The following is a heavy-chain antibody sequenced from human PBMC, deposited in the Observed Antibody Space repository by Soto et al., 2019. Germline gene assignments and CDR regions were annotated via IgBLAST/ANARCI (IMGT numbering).Heavy chain of an antibody. V-gene: IGHV3-21*01. CDR1: GFTFSSYS. CDR2: ISSSSSYI. J-gene: IGHJ3*02. D-gene: IGHD3-10*01. Sequence: PGGSLRLSCAASGFTFSSYSMNWVRQAPGKGLEWVSSISSSSSYIYYADSVKGRFTISRDNAKNSLYLQMNSLRAEDTAVYYCARDQGSIIPDAFDIWGQGTMVTVSS. CDR3: ARDQGSIIPDAFDI.